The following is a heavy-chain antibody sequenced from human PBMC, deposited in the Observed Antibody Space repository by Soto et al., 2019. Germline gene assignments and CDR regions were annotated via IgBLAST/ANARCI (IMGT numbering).Heavy chain of an antibody. CDR3: ARHLTSITIFGVDRAHDAFDI. V-gene: IGHV5-10-1*01. J-gene: IGHJ3*02. D-gene: IGHD3-3*01. CDR1: GYSFTSYW. CDR2: IDPSDSYT. Sequence: PGESLKISCKGSGYSFTSYWISWVRQMPGKGLEWMGRIDPSDSYTNYSPSFQGHVTISADKSISTAYLQWSSLKASDTAMYYCARHLTSITIFGVDRAHDAFDIWGQGTMVTVSS.